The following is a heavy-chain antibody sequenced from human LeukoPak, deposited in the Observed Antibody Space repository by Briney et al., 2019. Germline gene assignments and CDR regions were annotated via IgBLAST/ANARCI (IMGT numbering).Heavy chain of an antibody. CDR3: ARPPYYYGSGGSDFDY. J-gene: IGHJ4*02. CDR1: GYSFTSYW. Sequence: GESLKISCKGSGYSFTSYWIGWVRQMPGKGLEWMGIIYPGDSDTRYGPSFQGQVTISADKSISTAYLQWSSLKASDTAMYYCARPPYYYGSGGSDFDYWGQGTLVTVSS. CDR2: IYPGDSDT. D-gene: IGHD3-10*01. V-gene: IGHV5-51*01.